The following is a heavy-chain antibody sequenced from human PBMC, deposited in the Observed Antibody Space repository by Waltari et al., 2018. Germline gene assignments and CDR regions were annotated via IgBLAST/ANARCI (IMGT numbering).Heavy chain of an antibody. CDR3: AREQYYYYYGMDV. V-gene: IGHV3-48*01. CDR2: ISSSSSTI. CDR1: GFTFSSYS. Sequence: EVQLVESGGGLVQPGGSLRLSCAAYGFTFSSYSMNWVRQAPGKGLELVSYISSSSSTIYYADSVKGRFTISRDNAKNSLYLQMNSLRAEDTAVYYCAREQYYYYYGMDVWGQGTTVTVSS. J-gene: IGHJ6*02.